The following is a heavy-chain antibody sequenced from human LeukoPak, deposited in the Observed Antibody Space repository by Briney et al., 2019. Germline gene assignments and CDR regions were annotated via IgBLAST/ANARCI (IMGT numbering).Heavy chain of an antibody. CDR2: ISYDGSNK. CDR3: ARDTATMVRGIIVPAFDI. J-gene: IGHJ3*02. CDR1: GFTFSSYG. D-gene: IGHD3-10*01. V-gene: IGHV3-30*03. Sequence: GRSLRLSCAASGFTFSSYGMHWVRQAPGKGLEWVAVISYDGSNKYYADSVKGRFTVSRDNSKNTLYLQMNSLRAEDTAVYYCARDTATMVRGIIVPAFDIWGPGTMVTVSS.